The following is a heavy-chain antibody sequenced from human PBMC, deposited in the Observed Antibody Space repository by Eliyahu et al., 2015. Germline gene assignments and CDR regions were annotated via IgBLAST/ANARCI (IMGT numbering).Heavy chain of an antibody. CDR1: GFTXSSXS. Sequence: EVQLVESGGGLVKPGGSLRLSCAAXGFTXSSXSMNWVRQAPGKGLEWVSSISSSSSYIYYADSVKGRFTISRDNAKNSLYLQMNSLRAEDTAVYYCARDGPSSQSSGGSCYAYWGQGTLVTVSS. D-gene: IGHD2-15*01. V-gene: IGHV3-21*01. J-gene: IGHJ4*02. CDR3: ARDGPSSQSSGGSCYAY. CDR2: ISSSSSYI.